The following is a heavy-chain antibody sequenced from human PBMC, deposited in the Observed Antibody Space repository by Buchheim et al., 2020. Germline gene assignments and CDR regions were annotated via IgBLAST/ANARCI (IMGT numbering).Heavy chain of an antibody. CDR3: ERGAAAGTDNWFDP. V-gene: IGHV3-33*01. CDR1: GFTFSSYG. J-gene: IGHJ5*02. D-gene: IGHD6-13*01. Sequence: QVQLVESGGGVVQPGRSLRLSCAASGFTFSSYGMHWVRQAPGTGLEWVAVIWYDGSNKYYADSVKGRFTISRDNSKNTLSRKMNSLRAEDTAVYYGERGAAAGTDNWFDPWGQGTLVTVSS. CDR2: IWYDGSNK.